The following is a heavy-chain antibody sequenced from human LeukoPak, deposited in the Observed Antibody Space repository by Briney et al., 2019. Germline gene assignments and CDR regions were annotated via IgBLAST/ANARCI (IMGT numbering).Heavy chain of an antibody. D-gene: IGHD2-21*02. Sequence: GGALRLSCAASGFTFSSNTMHWVRQAPGKGLEYVAAITTNGGRTYYANSFKGRFTIYRENSKRTLYLQMGSLRTEDMAVYYCARGRLVVTALDYWGQGTLVTVSS. CDR1: GFTFSSNT. CDR2: ITTNGGRT. V-gene: IGHV3-64*01. CDR3: ARGRLVVTALDY. J-gene: IGHJ4*02.